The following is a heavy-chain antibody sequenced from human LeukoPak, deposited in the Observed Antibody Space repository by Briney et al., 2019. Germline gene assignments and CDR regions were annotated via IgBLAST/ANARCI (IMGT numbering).Heavy chain of an antibody. V-gene: IGHV4-4*02. CDR3: ARGGDRSFDY. CDR1: GVSISSNLW. D-gene: IGHD3-10*01. J-gene: IGHJ4*02. Sequence: SETLSLTCAVSGVSISSNLWWTWVRQPPGKGLEWIAEIHHSGSINYNPSLKSRVTISVDKAKNQFSLNLNSVTAADPAVYYCARGGDRSFDYWGQGTLVTVSS. CDR2: IHHSGSI.